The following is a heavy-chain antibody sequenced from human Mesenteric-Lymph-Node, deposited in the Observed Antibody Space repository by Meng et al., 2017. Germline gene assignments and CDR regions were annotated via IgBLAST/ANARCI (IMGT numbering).Heavy chain of an antibody. CDR1: GFTFSSYW. CDR2: INTDGRST. D-gene: IGHD4/OR15-4a*01. V-gene: IGHV3-74*01. Sequence: EVQLVESGGGLVQPGGSLRLSCAASGFTFSSYWMHWVRQAPGKGLVWVSHINTDGRSTSYTDSVKGRFTISRDNAKKTLYLQMNSLRAEDTAVYYCVRWDYGVNSGPENWGQGTLVTVSS. J-gene: IGHJ4*02. CDR3: VRWDYGVNSGPEN.